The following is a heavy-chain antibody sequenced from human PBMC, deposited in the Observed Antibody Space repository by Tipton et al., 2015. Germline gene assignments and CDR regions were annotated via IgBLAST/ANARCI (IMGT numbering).Heavy chain of an antibody. V-gene: IGHV4-34*01. CDR2: IYHDGGT. CDR3: ARVRFHYYAMDV. CDR1: GGPLRGYY. Sequence: TLSLTCAVYGGPLRGYYWSWIRQPPGKGLEWIGEIYHDGGTDYNPSLKSRVTMSIDTSKNQFSLHLSSVTAADTAVYYCARVRFHYYAMDVWGQGTTVTASS. J-gene: IGHJ6*02.